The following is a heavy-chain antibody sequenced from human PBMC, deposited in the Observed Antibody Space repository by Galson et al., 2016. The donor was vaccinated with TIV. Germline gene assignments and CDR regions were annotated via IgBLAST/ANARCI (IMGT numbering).Heavy chain of an antibody. Sequence: LRLSCAASGLSVSINYMTWVRQAPGKGLEWVSLISDGGKTYYSDSVKGRFTISRDNSKNTLYLQMNSLRVEDAAVYYCARDRVVDATYYYYYLGLDVWGQGTAVTVSS. J-gene: IGHJ6*02. CDR3: ARDRVVDATYYYYYLGLDV. CDR1: GLSVSINY. D-gene: IGHD5-12*01. V-gene: IGHV3-66*02. CDR2: ISDGGKT.